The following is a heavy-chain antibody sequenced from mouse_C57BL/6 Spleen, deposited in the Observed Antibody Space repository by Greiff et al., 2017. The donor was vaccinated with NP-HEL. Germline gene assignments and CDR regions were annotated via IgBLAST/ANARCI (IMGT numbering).Heavy chain of an antibody. Sequence: VKLVESGPELVKPGASVKLSCKASGYTFTSYDINWVKQRPGQGLEWIGWIYPRDGSTKYNEKFKGKATLTVDTSSSTAYMELHSLTSEDSAVYFCARFTTVVATRYFDVWGTGTTVTVSS. CDR3: ARFTTVVATRYFDV. V-gene: IGHV1-85*01. CDR1: GYTFTSYD. CDR2: IYPRDGST. J-gene: IGHJ1*03. D-gene: IGHD1-1*01.